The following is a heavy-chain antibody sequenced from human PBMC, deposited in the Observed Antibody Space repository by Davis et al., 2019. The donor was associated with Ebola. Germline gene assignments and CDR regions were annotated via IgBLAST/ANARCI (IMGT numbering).Heavy chain of an antibody. D-gene: IGHD5-12*01. CDR2: VLYDGSKK. J-gene: IGHJ4*02. V-gene: IGHV3-30*18. CDR1: GFTFSSYG. Sequence: GESLKISCAASGFTFSSYGMHWVRQAPGKGLEWVAVVLYDGSKKYYADSVKGRFTISRDNSKNTLYLQMNSLRAEDTAVYYCAKGRATADYGDYWGQGTLVTVSS. CDR3: AKGRATADYGDY.